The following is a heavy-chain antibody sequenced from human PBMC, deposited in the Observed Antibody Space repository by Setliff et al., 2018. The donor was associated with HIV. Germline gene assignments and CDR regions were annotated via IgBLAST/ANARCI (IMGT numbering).Heavy chain of an antibody. J-gene: IGHJ4*02. V-gene: IGHV4-59*11. Sequence: SSETLSLTCTVTGGSMNSHHWSWIRQPPGKGLEWIGYISYTGSTNYNPSLKNRVTMSLDTSKNQFSLKLSSVSAADTAVYYCARDSTTGDGADFWGPGTLVTVS. CDR1: GGSMNSHH. D-gene: IGHD7-27*01. CDR3: ARDSTTGDGADF. CDR2: ISYTGST.